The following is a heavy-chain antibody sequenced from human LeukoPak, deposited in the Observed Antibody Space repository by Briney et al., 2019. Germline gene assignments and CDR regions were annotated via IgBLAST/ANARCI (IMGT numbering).Heavy chain of an antibody. D-gene: IGHD3-10*01. Sequence: SVKVSCKASGGTFSSYAISWVRQAPGQGLEWMGGIIPIFGTANYAQKFQGRVTITADESTSTAYMELSSLRSEDTAVYYCAREGGGYYGSGSQTNHGGAYYYYYMDVWGKGTTVTISS. CDR1: GGTFSSYA. V-gene: IGHV1-69*13. CDR3: AREGGGYYGSGSQTNHGGAYYYYYMDV. J-gene: IGHJ6*03. CDR2: IIPIFGTA.